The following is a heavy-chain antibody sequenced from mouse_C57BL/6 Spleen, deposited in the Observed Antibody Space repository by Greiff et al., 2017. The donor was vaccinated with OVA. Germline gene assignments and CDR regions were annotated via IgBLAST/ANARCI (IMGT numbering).Heavy chain of an antibody. D-gene: IGHD2-4*01. CDR3: ARSSYDSFFDY. Sequence: EVQGVESGGGLVQPGGSLSLSCAASGFTFTDYYMSWVRQPPGQALEWLGFIRNKANGYTTEYSASVKGRFTISRDNSQSILYLQMNALRAEDSATYYCARSSYDSFFDYWGQGTTLTVSS. V-gene: IGHV7-3*01. CDR1: GFTFTDYY. J-gene: IGHJ2*01. CDR2: IRNKANGYTT.